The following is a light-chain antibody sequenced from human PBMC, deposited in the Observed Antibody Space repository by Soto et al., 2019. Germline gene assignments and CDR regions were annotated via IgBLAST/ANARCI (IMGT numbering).Light chain of an antibody. Sequence: EIVLTQSPGTLSVSPGERATLSCRASQSVRSNFAWYQQKPGQAPRLLFYGASTRATGVPSRFTGSGSGTDFTLTNSSVQSEDFAVYYGQQYNDWAHPFAQGTKLEIK. CDR3: QQYNDWAHP. J-gene: IGKJ2*01. CDR2: GAS. V-gene: IGKV3-15*01. CDR1: QSVRSN.